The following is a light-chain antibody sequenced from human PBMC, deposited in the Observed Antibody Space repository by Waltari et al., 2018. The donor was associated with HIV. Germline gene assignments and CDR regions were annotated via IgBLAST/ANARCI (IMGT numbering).Light chain of an antibody. V-gene: IGLV3-1*01. CDR3: QAWDSNTVI. CDR1: PLGNHY. Sequence: SYDLTQPPSVSVSPGQTANITCSGDPLGNHYGSWYQQKPGQSPKLIIFQERKRPSGIPERFSGSSFGDTATLTISGTQAVDEADYFCQAWDSNTVIFGGGTKLTVL. CDR2: QER. J-gene: IGLJ2*01.